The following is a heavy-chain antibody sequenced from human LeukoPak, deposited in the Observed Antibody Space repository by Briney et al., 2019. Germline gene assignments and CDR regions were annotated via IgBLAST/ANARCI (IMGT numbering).Heavy chain of an antibody. D-gene: IGHD6-13*01. J-gene: IGHJ4*02. CDR3: AKAHNPFVAAAGTLDY. CDR1: GFTFSSYA. Sequence: GGSLRLSCAASGFTFSSYAMSSVRQAPGKGLEWVSAISGSGGSTYYADSVKGRFTISRDNSKNTLYLQMNSLRAEDTAVYYCAKAHNPFVAAAGTLDYWGQGTLVTVSS. V-gene: IGHV3-23*01. CDR2: ISGSGGST.